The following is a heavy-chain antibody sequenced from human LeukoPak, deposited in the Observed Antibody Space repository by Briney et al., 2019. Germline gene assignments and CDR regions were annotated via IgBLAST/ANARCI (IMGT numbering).Heavy chain of an antibody. V-gene: IGHV3-64*01. CDR1: GFTFSSYA. D-gene: IGHD6-19*01. CDR2: ISSNGGST. Sequence: GGSLRLSCAASGFTFSSYAIHWVRQAPGKGLEYVSAISSNGGSTYYANSVKGRFTISRDNSKNTLYLQMGSLRAEDMAVYYCARQASSGWYDYWGQGTLVTVSS. J-gene: IGHJ4*02. CDR3: ARQASSGWYDY.